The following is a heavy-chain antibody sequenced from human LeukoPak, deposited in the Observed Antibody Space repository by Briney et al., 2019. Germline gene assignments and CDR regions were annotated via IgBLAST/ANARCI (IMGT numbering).Heavy chain of an antibody. J-gene: IGHJ6*03. CDR2: IRYDGSNK. CDR1: GFTFSSYG. CDR3: AKDGRGYSGYVFLDPLSYYMDV. V-gene: IGHV3-30*02. D-gene: IGHD5-12*01. Sequence: GGSLRLSCAASGFTFSSYGMHWVRQAPGKGLEWVAFIRYDGSNKYYTDSVKGRFTISRDNSKNTLYLQMNSLRAEDTAVYYCAKDGRGYSGYVFLDPLSYYMDVWGKGTTVTVSS.